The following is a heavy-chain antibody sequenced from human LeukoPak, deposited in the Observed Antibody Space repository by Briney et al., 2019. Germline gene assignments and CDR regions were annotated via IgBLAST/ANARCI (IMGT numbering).Heavy chain of an antibody. CDR2: IYHSGST. Sequence: SETLSLACTVSGYSISSGYYWGWIRQPPGKGLEWIGSIYHSGSTYYNPSLKSRVTISVDTSKNQFSLKLSSVTAADTAVYYCARTPYDFWSGYYNYWGQGTLVTVSS. CDR3: ARTPYDFWSGYYNY. V-gene: IGHV4-38-2*02. D-gene: IGHD3-3*01. J-gene: IGHJ4*02. CDR1: GYSISSGYY.